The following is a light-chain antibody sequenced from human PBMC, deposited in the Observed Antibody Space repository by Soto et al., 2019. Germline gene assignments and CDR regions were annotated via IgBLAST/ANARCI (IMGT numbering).Light chain of an antibody. CDR2: NTS. CDR3: QHYGGSFI. J-gene: IGKJ3*01. Sequence: ESVLTQSPGTLSLSPGEGATVSCRVSLSSNPKSLVWYQRKFGQAPRLLIYNTSTRATGIPDRFSGSGSGTDVTLSLSGLEPEDFAGSYCQHYGGSFIVGPGTKVDFK. V-gene: IGKV3-20*01. CDR1: LSSNPKS.